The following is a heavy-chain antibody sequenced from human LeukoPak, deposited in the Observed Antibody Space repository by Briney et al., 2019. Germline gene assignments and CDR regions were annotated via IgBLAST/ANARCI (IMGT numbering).Heavy chain of an antibody. Sequence: GGSLRLSCAASGFTFDDYAMHWVRQAPGKGLEWVSLISGDAGSTYYADSVKGRFTISRDNSKNSLYLQMNSLRTEDTALYYCLYDSSDYGMSGAFDIWGLGTMVTVSS. CDR2: ISGDAGST. CDR1: GFTFDDYA. D-gene: IGHD3-22*01. J-gene: IGHJ3*02. CDR3: LYDSSDYGMSGAFDI. V-gene: IGHV3-43*02.